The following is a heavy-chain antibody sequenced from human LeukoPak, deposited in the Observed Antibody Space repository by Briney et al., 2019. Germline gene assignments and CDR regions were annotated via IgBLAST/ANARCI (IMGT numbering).Heavy chain of an antibody. D-gene: IGHD2-2*01. CDR1: GYTFTSYG. V-gene: IGHV1-18*01. CDR2: ISAYNGNT. Sequence: GASVKVSCKASGYTFTSYGISWVRQAPGQGLEWMGWISAYNGNTNYAQKLQGRVTMTTDTSTSTAYMELRSLRSDDTAVYYCARGLGYCSSTSCYEGYYFDYWGQGTLVTVSS. CDR3: ARGLGYCSSTSCYEGYYFDY. J-gene: IGHJ4*02.